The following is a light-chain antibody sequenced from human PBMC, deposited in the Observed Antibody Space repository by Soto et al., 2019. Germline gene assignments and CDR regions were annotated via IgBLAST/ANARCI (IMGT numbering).Light chain of an antibody. CDR1: QGVSSW. V-gene: IGKV1-12*01. J-gene: IGKJ1*01. CDR3: QQTNSFPRT. CDR2: AAS. Sequence: DTQMTQAPSAVSASVGDRVNITCRASQGVSSWLAWYQQKPGKPPKLLIYAASSLESGVPSRFSGSGSGTDFTLTINSLQPEDFATYYCQQTNSFPRTFGQGTKVEI.